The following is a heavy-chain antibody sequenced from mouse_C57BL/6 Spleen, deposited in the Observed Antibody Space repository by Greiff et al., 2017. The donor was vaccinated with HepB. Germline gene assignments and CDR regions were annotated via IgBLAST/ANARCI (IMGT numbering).Heavy chain of an antibody. CDR1: GFTFSDYG. D-gene: IGHD2-12*01. Sequence: EVQGVESGGGLVKPGGSLKLSCAASGFTFSDYGMHWVRQAPEKGLEWVAYISSGSSTIYYADTVKGRFTISRDNAKNTLFLQMTSLRSEDTAMYYCARGVYDVYYYAMDYWGQGTSVTVSS. CDR3: ARGVYDVYYYAMDY. V-gene: IGHV5-17*01. J-gene: IGHJ4*01. CDR2: ISSGSSTI.